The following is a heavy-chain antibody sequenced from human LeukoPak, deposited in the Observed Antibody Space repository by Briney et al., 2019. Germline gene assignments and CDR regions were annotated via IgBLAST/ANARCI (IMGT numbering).Heavy chain of an antibody. CDR2: INHGGST. V-gene: IGHV4-39*01. CDR3: ARRGYYHYYGMDV. Sequence: SETLSLTCTVSGDSISSSNYYWGWIRQSPGKGLEWIASINHGGSTYYNPSPKSRVTMSVDTSKNQFSLKLSSVTAADTAVYYCARRGYYHYYGMDVWGQGATVTVSS. CDR1: GDSISSSNYY. J-gene: IGHJ6*02.